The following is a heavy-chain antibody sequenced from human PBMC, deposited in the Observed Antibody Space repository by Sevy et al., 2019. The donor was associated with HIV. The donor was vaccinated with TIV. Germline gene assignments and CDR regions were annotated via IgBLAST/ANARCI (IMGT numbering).Heavy chain of an antibody. V-gene: IGHV4-4*02. J-gene: IGHJ6*03. CDR2: IYRRGST. CDR1: GGSISSSNW. CDR3: TWEMGYYASGSSPMDV. Sequence: SETLSLTCAVSGGSISSSNWWSWVRQHPGKGLEWIGEIYRRGSTRYNPSLQSRVTISVDRSKKEGSLNLSSRNAADTAVYYWTWEMGYYASGSSPMDVWGKGTTVTVSS. D-gene: IGHD3-10*01.